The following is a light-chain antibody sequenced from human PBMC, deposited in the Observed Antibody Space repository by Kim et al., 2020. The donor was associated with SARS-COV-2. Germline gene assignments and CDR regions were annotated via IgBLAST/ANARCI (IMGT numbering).Light chain of an antibody. CDR1: QSVRSN. J-gene: IGKJ4*01. CDR3: QQYNNWPPLT. Sequence: SPGERAPLSCRGSQSVRSNLAWYQQKPGQAPRLLIYGASTRATGIPARFSGSGSGTEFTLTISSLQSEDFAIYYCQQYNNWPPLTFGGGTKVDIK. V-gene: IGKV3-15*01. CDR2: GAS.